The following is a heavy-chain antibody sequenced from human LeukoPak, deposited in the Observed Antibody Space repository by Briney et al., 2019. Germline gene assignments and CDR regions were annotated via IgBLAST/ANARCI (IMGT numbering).Heavy chain of an antibody. Sequence: GGSLRLSCAASGVTFDDYAMHWVRQAPGKGLEWVSLISGDGDSTYYADSVKGRFTISRDTSKNSLYLQMDSLRTEDTALYYCAKGQGYYFDYWGQGTLVTVSS. V-gene: IGHV3-43*02. CDR1: GVTFDDYA. CDR3: AKGQGYYFDY. CDR2: ISGDGDST. J-gene: IGHJ4*02.